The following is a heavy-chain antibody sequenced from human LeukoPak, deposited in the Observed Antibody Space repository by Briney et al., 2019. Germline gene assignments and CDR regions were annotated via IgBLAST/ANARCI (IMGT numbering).Heavy chain of an antibody. V-gene: IGHV1-69*05. Sequence: SVKVSCKASGGTFSSYAISWVRQAPGQGLEWMGGIIPIFGTANYAQKFQGRVTITTDESTSAAYMELSSLRSEDTAVYYCARGDSSSWDFDYWGQGTLVTVSS. CDR3: ARGDSSSWDFDY. CDR1: GGTFSSYA. CDR2: IIPIFGTA. J-gene: IGHJ4*02. D-gene: IGHD6-13*01.